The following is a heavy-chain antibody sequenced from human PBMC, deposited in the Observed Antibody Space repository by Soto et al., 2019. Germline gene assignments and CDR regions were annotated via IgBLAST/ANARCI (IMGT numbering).Heavy chain of an antibody. CDR1: GGSFSGYY. J-gene: IGHJ6*02. D-gene: IGHD3-3*01. CDR2: INHSGST. Sequence: ASETLSLTCAVYGGSFSGYYWSWIRQPPGKGLEWIGEINHSGSTNYNPSLKSRVTISVDTSKNQFSLKLSSVTAADTAVYYCARAYDFWSGYYSAGFLDRYYYYGMDVWGQGTTVTVSS. V-gene: IGHV4-34*01. CDR3: ARAYDFWSGYYSAGFLDRYYYYGMDV.